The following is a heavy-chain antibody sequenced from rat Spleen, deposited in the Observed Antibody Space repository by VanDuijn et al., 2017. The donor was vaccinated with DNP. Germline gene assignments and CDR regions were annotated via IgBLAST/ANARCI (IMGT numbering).Heavy chain of an antibody. Sequence: EVQLVESGGGLVQPGRSLKLSCAVSGFTFSFYGMAWVRQAPKKGLEWVASISTGGGNTYYRDSVKGRFTISRDNAKGTLYLQMDSLRFEETATYYCARHYYSTDPDDWYFDFWGPGTMVTVSS. CDR1: GFTFSFYG. J-gene: IGHJ1*01. CDR2: ISTGGGNT. D-gene: IGHD1-2*01. V-gene: IGHV5S23*01. CDR3: ARHYYSTDPDDWYFDF.